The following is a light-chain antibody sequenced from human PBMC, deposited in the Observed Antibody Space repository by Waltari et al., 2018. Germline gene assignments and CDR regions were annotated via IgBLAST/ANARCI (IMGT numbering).Light chain of an antibody. CDR2: GKD. CDR1: SLRTSY. CDR3: SSRNGRANEVV. J-gene: IGLJ3*02. Sequence: SSELTQDPAVSVALGQTVRITCQGDSLRTSYAGWYQLKPGPAPVLVMFGKDKRPSGIPDRFSVYSSGTTSSLTITGAQAEDEADYYCSSRNGRANEVVFAGGTKVTVL. V-gene: IGLV3-19*01.